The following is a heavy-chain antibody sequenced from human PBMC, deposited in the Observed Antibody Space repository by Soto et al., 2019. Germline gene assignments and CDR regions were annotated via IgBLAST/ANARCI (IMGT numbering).Heavy chain of an antibody. J-gene: IGHJ4*02. CDR1: GGSISSYY. V-gene: IGHV4-59*01. CDR2: IYYSGST. D-gene: IGHD1-26*01. Sequence: QVQLQESGPGLVKPSETLSLTCTVSGGSISSYYWSWIRQPPGKGLEWIGYIYYSGSTNYNPSLRSRVTISVDTSKNQFSLKLSSVTAADTAVYYCARSSHYYGSFDYWGQGTLVTVSS. CDR3: ARSSHYYGSFDY.